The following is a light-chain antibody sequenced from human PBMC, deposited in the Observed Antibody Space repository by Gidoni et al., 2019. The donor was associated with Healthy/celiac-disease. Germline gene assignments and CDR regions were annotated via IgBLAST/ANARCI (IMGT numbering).Light chain of an antibody. CDR2: KDS. CDR1: ALPKQY. CDR3: QSADSSGTYEV. V-gene: IGLV3-25*02. J-gene: IGLJ3*02. Sequence: SYELTQPPSVSVSPGQTARITCSGDALPKQYAYWYQQKPGQAPVLVIYKDSERPSGIPERLSGSSSGTTVTFTISGVQAEDEADYYCQSADSSGTYEVFGGGTKLTVL.